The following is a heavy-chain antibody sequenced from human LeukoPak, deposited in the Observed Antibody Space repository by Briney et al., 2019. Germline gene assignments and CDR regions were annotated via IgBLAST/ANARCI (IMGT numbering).Heavy chain of an antibody. CDR1: GFTVNSNY. D-gene: IGHD1-1*01. J-gene: IGHJ6*03. CDR2: IYSGGHT. Sequence: PGGSLRLSCAASGFTVNSNYMSWVRQAPGKGLGWVSVIYSGGHTYYADSVKGRFTISRDNSKNTLYLQMNSLRAEDTAVYYCARDRTGWGPVDYYYYYMDVWGKGTTVTVSS. CDR3: ARDRTGWGPVDYYYYYMDV. V-gene: IGHV3-53*05.